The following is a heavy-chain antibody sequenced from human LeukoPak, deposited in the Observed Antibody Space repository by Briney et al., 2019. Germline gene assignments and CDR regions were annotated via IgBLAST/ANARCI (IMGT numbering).Heavy chain of an antibody. V-gene: IGHV1-2*02. CDR2: INPNSGGT. Sequence: ASVTVSRKASGYTFTDNHMYWIRQAHGQGPECMGWINPNSGGTNYAQKFQGRNTMTRETSISTAYMELSRSTSDDTAIYFCARELGRNAFEIWGEGKMVTVSP. J-gene: IGHJ3*02. D-gene: IGHD7-27*01. CDR1: GYTFTDNH. CDR3: ARELGRNAFEI.